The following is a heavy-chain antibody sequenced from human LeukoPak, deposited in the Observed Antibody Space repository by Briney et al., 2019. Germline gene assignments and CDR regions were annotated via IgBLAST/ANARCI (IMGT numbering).Heavy chain of an antibody. CDR3: ARSGYSYGRRHFDY. D-gene: IGHD5-18*01. J-gene: IGHJ4*02. CDR2: IYPGDSET. V-gene: IGHV5-51*01. CDR1: GYSFTSYW. Sequence: PGESLKISCKGCGYSFTSYWIGWVRQMPGKGLKRMGIIYPGDSETRYSPSFQGQVTISADKSISTAYLQWSSLKASDTAMYYCARSGYSYGRRHFDYWGQGTLVTVSS.